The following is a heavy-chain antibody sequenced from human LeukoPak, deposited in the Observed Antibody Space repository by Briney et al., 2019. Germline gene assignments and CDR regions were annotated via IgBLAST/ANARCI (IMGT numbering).Heavy chain of an antibody. CDR3: AREGCSGGSCYHNWFDP. D-gene: IGHD2-15*01. CDR1: GFTFSSYW. J-gene: IGHJ5*02. V-gene: IGHV3-7*01. CDR2: INQDGSEK. Sequence: GGSLRLSCAASGFTFSSYWMSWVREAPGKGLEWVANINQDGSEKYYVDSVKGRFTISRDNAKNSLYLQMNSLRAEDTAVYYCAREGCSGGSCYHNWFDPWGQGTLVTVSS.